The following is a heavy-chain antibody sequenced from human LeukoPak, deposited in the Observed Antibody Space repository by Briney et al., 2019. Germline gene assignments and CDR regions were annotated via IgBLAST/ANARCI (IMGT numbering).Heavy chain of an antibody. J-gene: IGHJ6*02. CDR1: GGTFSSYA. V-gene: IGHV1-69*01. CDR2: IIPIFGTA. D-gene: IGHD4-17*01. Sequence: GASVKVSCKASGGTFSSYAISWVRQAPGQGLEWMGGIIPIFGTADYAQKFQGRVTITADESTGTAYMELSSLRSEDTAVYYCARDMDPIDGDYDYYYGMDVWGQGTTVTVSS. CDR3: ARDMDPIDGDYDYYYGMDV.